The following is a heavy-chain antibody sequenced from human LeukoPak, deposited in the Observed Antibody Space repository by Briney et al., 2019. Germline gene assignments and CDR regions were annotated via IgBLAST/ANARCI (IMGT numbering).Heavy chain of an antibody. CDR1: GGSISSSSYY. Sequence: SETLSLTCTVSGGSISSSSYYWGWIRQPPGKGLEWIGSIYYSGSTYYNPSLKSRVTISVDTSKNQFSLKLSSVTAADTAVYYCARRGYKMATITTPFDYWGQGTLVTVSS. V-gene: IGHV4-39*01. D-gene: IGHD5-24*01. CDR2: IYYSGST. J-gene: IGHJ4*02. CDR3: ARRGYKMATITTPFDY.